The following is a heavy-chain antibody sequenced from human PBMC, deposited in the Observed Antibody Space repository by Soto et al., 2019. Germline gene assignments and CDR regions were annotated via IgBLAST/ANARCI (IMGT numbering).Heavy chain of an antibody. CDR2: IYYSGST. CDR3: ARRLDYYDSSGYLNYFDY. D-gene: IGHD3-22*01. V-gene: IGHV4-39*01. Sequence: SETLSLTCTVSGGSISSSSFHWGWIRQPPGKGLEWIGSIYYSGSTYYNPSLKSRVTISVDTSKNQFSLKLSSVTAADTAVYYCARRLDYYDSSGYLNYFDYWGQGTLVTVSS. J-gene: IGHJ4*02. CDR1: GGSISSSSFH.